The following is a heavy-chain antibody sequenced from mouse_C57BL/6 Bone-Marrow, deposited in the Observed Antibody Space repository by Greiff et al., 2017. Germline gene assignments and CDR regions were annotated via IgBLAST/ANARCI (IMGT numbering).Heavy chain of an antibody. V-gene: IGHV1-59*01. CDR1: GYTFTSYW. CDR3: AREGIYYDYDWFAY. J-gene: IGHJ3*01. CDR2: IDPSDSYT. D-gene: IGHD2-4*01. Sequence: VQLQQPGAELVRPGTSVKLSCKASGYTFTSYWMHWVKQRPGQGLEWIGVIDPSDSYTNYNQKFKGKATLTVDTSSSAAYMQRSSLTSADSAVYYCAREGIYYDYDWFAYWGQGTLVTVSA.